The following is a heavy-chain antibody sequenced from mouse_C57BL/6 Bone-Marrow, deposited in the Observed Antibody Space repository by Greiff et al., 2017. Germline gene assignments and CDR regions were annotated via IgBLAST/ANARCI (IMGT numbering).Heavy chain of an antibody. CDR3: TREGNSNPYAMDY. J-gene: IGHJ4*01. V-gene: IGHV5-9-1*02. CDR2: ISSGGDYI. Sequence: VKLVESGEGLVKPGGSLKLSCAASGFTFSSYAMSWVRQTPEKRLEWVAYISSGGDYIYYADTVKGRFTISRDNARNTLYLQMSSLKSEDTAMYYCTREGNSNPYAMDYWGQGTSVTVSS. CDR1: GFTFSSYA. D-gene: IGHD2-5*01.